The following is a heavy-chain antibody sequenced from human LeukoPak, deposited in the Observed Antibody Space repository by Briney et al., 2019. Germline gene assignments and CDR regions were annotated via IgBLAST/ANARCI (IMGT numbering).Heavy chain of an antibody. CDR3: ARGSYGDK. CDR1: GYTLTSYG. J-gene: IGHJ4*02. CDR2: ISTQSGNT. D-gene: IGHD4-17*01. Sequence: ASVKVSCKASGYTLTSYGINWMRQAPGQGLEWMGWISTQSGNTNYAQKVQGRLTLTTDRSTNTAYMELRSLRSDDTAVYYCARGSYGDKWGQGTMVTVSS. V-gene: IGHV1-18*01.